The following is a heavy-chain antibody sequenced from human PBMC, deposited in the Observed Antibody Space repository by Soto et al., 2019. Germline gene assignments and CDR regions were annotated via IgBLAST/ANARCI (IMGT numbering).Heavy chain of an antibody. D-gene: IGHD5-12*01. J-gene: IGHJ4*02. CDR1: GFTFRSYG. Sequence: QEYLVQSGGGVVQPGGSLRLSCAASGFTFRSYGMHWVRQAPGKGLEWVAVILYDGSKKYYADSTKGRFTISRDNSKNTLYLQMNSLRAEDTAVYYCARGVPITPGTFDYRGQGTLVTVSS. CDR2: ILYDGSKK. V-gene: IGHV3-30*03. CDR3: ARGVPITPGTFDY.